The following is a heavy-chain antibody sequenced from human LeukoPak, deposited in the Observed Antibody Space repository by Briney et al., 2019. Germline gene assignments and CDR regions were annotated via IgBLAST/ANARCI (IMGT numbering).Heavy chain of an antibody. V-gene: IGHV3-74*01. CDR3: AKGIAAAGTGVS. CDR2: IKGDGSST. J-gene: IGHJ5*02. CDR1: GFTFSSYW. Sequence: GGSLRLSCAASGFTFSSYWMHWVRHTPGKGLVWVSRIKGDGSSTSYADSVKGRFTISRDNSKNTLYLQMNSLRAEDTAVYYCAKGIAAAGTGVSWGQGTLVTVSS. D-gene: IGHD6-13*01.